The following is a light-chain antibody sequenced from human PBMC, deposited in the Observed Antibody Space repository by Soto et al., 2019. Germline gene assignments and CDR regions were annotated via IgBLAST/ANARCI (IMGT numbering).Light chain of an antibody. V-gene: IGKV1-8*01. J-gene: IGKJ3*01. CDR2: GAS. Sequence: AIRMTQSPSSLSASTGDRVTITCRASQGISSYLAWYQQKPGKAPNLLIYGASTLQSAVPSRFSGSGSGTDFALTISCLQSEDFATYYCQQYYTSPFNFGPGTELAI. CDR1: QGISSY. CDR3: QQYYTSPFN.